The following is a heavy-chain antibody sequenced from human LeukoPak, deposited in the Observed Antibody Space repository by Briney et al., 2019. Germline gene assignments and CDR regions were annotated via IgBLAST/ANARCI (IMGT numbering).Heavy chain of an antibody. Sequence: GGSLRLSCAASGVNFSSYAMNWVRQAPGKGPEKVSGPGSTGVFTFYADSVKGRFTVYRDNSKNTLSLQMNSLRAEDTAVYYCAKDPGVVPAHYFDYWGQGTLVTVSS. CDR3: AKDPGVVPAHYFDY. CDR2: PGSTGVFT. V-gene: IGHV3-23*01. D-gene: IGHD2-2*01. CDR1: GVNFSSYA. J-gene: IGHJ4*02.